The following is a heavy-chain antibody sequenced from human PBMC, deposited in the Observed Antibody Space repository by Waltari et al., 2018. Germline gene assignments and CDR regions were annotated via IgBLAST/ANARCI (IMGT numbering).Heavy chain of an antibody. Sequence: QLQLQESGPGLVKPSETLSLTCTVSGGSISSSSYYWGWIRQPPGKGLEWIGSIYYSGSTYYNPSLKSRVPISVDTSKNQFSLKLSSVTAADTAVYYCARVLWYYYDSSGTEYNWFDPWGQGTLVTVSS. J-gene: IGHJ5*02. CDR1: GGSISSSSYY. V-gene: IGHV4-39*01. D-gene: IGHD3-22*01. CDR2: IYYSGST. CDR3: ARVLWYYYDSSGTEYNWFDP.